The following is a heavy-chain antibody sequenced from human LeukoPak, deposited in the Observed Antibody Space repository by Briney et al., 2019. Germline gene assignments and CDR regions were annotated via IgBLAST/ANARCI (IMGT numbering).Heavy chain of an antibody. CDR2: IIPIFGTA. D-gene: IGHD3-22*01. V-gene: IGHV1-69*05. Sequence: SVKVSCKASGGTFSSYAISWVRQAPGQGLEWMGGIIPIFGTANYAQKFQGRVTIPTDEHTSTAYVELSSLRSEDTAVYYCARRPYYYDSSGYPYWGQGTLVTVSS. CDR1: GGTFSSYA. J-gene: IGHJ4*02. CDR3: ARRPYYYDSSGYPY.